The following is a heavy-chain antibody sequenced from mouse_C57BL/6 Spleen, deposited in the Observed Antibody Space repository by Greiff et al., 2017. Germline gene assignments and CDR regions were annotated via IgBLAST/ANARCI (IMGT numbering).Heavy chain of an antibody. D-gene: IGHD4-1*01. V-gene: IGHV5-9-1*02. Sequence: EVKLVESGAGLVKPGGSLKLSCAASGFTFSSYAMSWVRQTPEKRLEWVAYISSGGDYIYYADTVKGRFTISRDNARNTLYLQMSSLKSEDTAMYYCTRDLGRPWYFDVWGTGTTVTVSS. CDR2: ISSGGDYI. CDR3: TRDLGRPWYFDV. CDR1: GFTFSSYA. J-gene: IGHJ1*03.